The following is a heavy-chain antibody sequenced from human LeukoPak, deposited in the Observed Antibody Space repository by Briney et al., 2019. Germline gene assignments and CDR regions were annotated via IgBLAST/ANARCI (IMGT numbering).Heavy chain of an antibody. CDR1: GFTFSSYE. CDR3: ARALTNRVGAIRDY. J-gene: IGHJ4*02. CDR2: ISSSGSTI. Sequence: GGSLRLSCAASGFTFSSYEMNWVRQAPGEGLEWVSYISSSGSTIYYADSVKGRFTISRDNAKNSLYLQMNSLRAEDTAVYYCARALTNRVGAIRDYWGQGTLVTVSS. V-gene: IGHV3-48*03. D-gene: IGHD1-26*01.